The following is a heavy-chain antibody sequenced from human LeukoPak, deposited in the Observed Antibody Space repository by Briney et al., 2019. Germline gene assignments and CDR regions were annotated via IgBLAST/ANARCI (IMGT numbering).Heavy chain of an antibody. V-gene: IGHV4-30-2*01. CDR1: GGSISSGGYY. CDR3: ARTGYCSSTSCYTASRPYYYYYMDV. D-gene: IGHD2-2*02. Sequence: PSQTLSLTCTVSGGSISSGGYYWSWIRQPPGKGLEWIGYIYHSGSTYYNPSLKSRVTISVDRSKNQFSLQLNSVTPEDTAVYYCARTGYCSSTSCYTASRPYYYYYMDVWGKGTTVTVSS. J-gene: IGHJ6*03. CDR2: IYHSGST.